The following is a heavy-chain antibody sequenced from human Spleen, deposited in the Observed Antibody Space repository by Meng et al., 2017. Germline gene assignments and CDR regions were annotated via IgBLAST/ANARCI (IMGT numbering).Heavy chain of an antibody. CDR2: TYHSGTA. CDR1: GDSISSGAYY. D-gene: IGHD2-15*01. Sequence: QVQLQESGPGLVKPSHTLSLTCTVSGDSISSGAYYWSWVRQLPGRGLEWIGYTYHSGTAYYNPSLKSRVTISVDTSENQFSLSLSSVTAADTAVYYCARWYCSGGTCYFIDYWGQGTLVTVSS. V-gene: IGHV4-31*03. CDR3: ARWYCSGGTCYFIDY. J-gene: IGHJ4*02.